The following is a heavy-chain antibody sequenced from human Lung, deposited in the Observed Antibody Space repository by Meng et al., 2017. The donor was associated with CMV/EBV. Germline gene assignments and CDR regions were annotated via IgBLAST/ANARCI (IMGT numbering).Heavy chain of an antibody. CDR2: INSDGSST. D-gene: IGHD2-15*01. Sequence: GGSLRLXFAASGFTFSSYWMHWVRQAPGKGLVWVSRINSDGSSTSYADSVTGRFTISRDNAKNTLYLQMNSLRAEDTAVYYCARAYGSSGVWGWGQSTLVTVSS. CDR1: GFTFSSYW. V-gene: IGHV3-74*01. CDR3: ARAYGSSGVWG. J-gene: IGHJ1*01.